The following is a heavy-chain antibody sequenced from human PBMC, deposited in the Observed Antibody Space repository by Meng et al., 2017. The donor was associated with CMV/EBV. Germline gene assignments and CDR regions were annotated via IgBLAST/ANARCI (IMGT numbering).Heavy chain of an antibody. V-gene: IGHV1-46*01. D-gene: IGHD2-21*01. CDR2: INPSGGST. CDR3: ARERATCGGDCYRGWLDP. Sequence: ASVKVSCKASGYTFSSYYMHWVRQAPGQGLEWMGIINPSGGSTSYAQKFQGRVTMTRDTSTSTVYMELSSLRPEDTAVYYCARERATCGGDCYRGWLDPWGQGTLVTVSS. J-gene: IGHJ5*02. CDR1: GYTFSSYY.